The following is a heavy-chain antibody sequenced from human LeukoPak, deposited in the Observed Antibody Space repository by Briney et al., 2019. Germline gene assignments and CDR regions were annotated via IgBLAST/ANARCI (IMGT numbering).Heavy chain of an antibody. CDR2: INPNSGGT. J-gene: IGHJ4*02. V-gene: IGHV1-2*02. D-gene: IGHD5-18*01. CDR3: ARDLNRGYSYGYDY. CDR1: GYTFTGYY. Sequence: ASVKVSCKASGYTFTGYYMHWVRQAPGQGLEWMGWINPNSGGTNYAQKFQGRVTMTRDTSISTAYMELSGLRSDDTAVYYCARDLNRGYSYGYDYWGQGTLVTVSS.